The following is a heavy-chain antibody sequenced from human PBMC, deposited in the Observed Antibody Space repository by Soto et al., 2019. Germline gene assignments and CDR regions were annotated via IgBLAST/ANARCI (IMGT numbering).Heavy chain of an antibody. V-gene: IGHV3-15*01. CDR3: TTVIPYYDYIWGSYRMDY. J-gene: IGHJ4*02. Sequence: EVQLVASGGGLVKPGGSLRLSCAASGFTFSNAWMSWVRQAPGKGLEWVGRIKSKTDGGTTDYAAPVKGRFTISRDDSKNTLYLQMNSLKTEDTAVYYCTTVIPYYDYIWGSYRMDYWGQGTLVTVSS. D-gene: IGHD3-16*02. CDR1: GFTFSNAW. CDR2: IKSKTDGGTT.